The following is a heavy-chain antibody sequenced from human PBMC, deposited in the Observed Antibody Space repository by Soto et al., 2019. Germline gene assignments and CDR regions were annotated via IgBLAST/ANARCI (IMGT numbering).Heavy chain of an antibody. CDR2: IYPGDSDT. Sequence: RKISCKVSAYSFTNNWIGWVRQMPGKGLEWMGSIYPGDSDTTYSPSFQGQVTISADRSIDTAYLQWSSLKASDTAMYYCARVSLFCTNGVCQFDYWGQGTQVTVSS. CDR3: ARVSLFCTNGVCQFDY. D-gene: IGHD2-8*01. CDR1: AYSFTNNW. V-gene: IGHV5-51*01. J-gene: IGHJ4*02.